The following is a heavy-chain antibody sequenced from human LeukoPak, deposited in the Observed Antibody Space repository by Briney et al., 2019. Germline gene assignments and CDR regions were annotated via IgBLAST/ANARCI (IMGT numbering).Heavy chain of an antibody. CDR3: ARAPASAVAGDFDY. Sequence: ASVKVSCKASGYTFTSYGISWVRQAPGQGLEWMGWISAYNGNTNYAQKLQGRVTMTTGTSTSTAYMELRSLRSDDTAVYYFARAPASAVAGDFDYWGQGTLVTVSS. CDR2: ISAYNGNT. D-gene: IGHD6-19*01. V-gene: IGHV1-18*01. CDR1: GYTFTSYG. J-gene: IGHJ4*02.